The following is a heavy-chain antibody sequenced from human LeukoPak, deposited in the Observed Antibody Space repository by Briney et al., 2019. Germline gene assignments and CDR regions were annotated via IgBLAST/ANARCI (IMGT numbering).Heavy chain of an antibody. CDR2: ISYDGSNK. V-gene: IGHV3-30*18. Sequence: GGSLRLSCAASRFTFSTYGMYWVRQAPGKGLEWVAVISYDGSNKYYADSVKGRFTISRDNSKNTLYLQMNSLRPEDTAVYYCAKCYDSSGYCDFDYWGQGTLVTVSS. J-gene: IGHJ4*02. CDR1: RFTFSTYG. D-gene: IGHD3-22*01. CDR3: AKCYDSSGYCDFDY.